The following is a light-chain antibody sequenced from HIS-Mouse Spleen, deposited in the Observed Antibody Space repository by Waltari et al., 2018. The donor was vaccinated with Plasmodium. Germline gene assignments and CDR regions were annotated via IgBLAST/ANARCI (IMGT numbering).Light chain of an antibody. CDR1: TLGVKY. V-gene: IGLV3-1*01. CDR3: QAWDSSTVV. Sequence: SYELTQPPSGSVSPGQTASITCSGVTLGVKYACWYQQKPGQSPVLVSYQDSKRPSGIPERFSGSNSGNTATLTISGTQAMDEADYYCQAWDSSTVVFGGGTKLTVL. J-gene: IGLJ2*01. CDR2: QDS.